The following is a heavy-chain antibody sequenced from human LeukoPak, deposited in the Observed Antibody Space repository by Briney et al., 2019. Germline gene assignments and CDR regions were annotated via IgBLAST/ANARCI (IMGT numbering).Heavy chain of an antibody. J-gene: IGHJ5*02. CDR1: GYTFTSYG. Sequence: ASVKVSCKASGYTFTSYGISWVRQAPGQGLEWMGWISAYNGNTNYAQKLQGRVTMTTDTSTSTAYMELRSLRSDDTAVYYCARDNERWLVRGWFDPWGQGTLVTVSS. CDR3: ARDNERWLVRGWFDP. CDR2: ISAYNGNT. V-gene: IGHV1-18*01. D-gene: IGHD6-19*01.